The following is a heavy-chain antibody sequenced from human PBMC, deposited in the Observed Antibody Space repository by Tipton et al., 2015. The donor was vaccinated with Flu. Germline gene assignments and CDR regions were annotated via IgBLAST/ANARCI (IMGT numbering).Heavy chain of an antibody. D-gene: IGHD3-10*02. CDR3: ARLSYYDVDLKNFYFDY. J-gene: IGHJ4*02. Sequence: QVQLVQSGAEVKPSETLSLTCFVSGGSISSYYWSWIRQSPGKGLEWIGYLYYSGSTNYNPSLKSRVTISVDTSKSQFSLMLRSVTAADTAVYYCARLSYYDVDLKNFYFDYWGQGALVTVSS. CDR1: GGSISSYY. CDR2: LYYSGST. V-gene: IGHV4-59*08.